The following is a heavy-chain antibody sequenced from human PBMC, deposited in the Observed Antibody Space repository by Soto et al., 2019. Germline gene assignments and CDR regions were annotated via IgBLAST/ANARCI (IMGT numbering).Heavy chain of an antibody. Sequence: EVQLVESGGGLVRPGGSLRLSCAASGFTFSYYWMHWVRQAPGKGLVWVSRIHSDGSSTTYADFVKGRFIISRDNARNTVDLQMNSVRVEDTAVYYCARGDQGAVDLWGRGAVVTVSS. CDR3: ARGDQGAVDL. CDR1: GFTFSYYW. J-gene: IGHJ3*01. V-gene: IGHV3-74*01. CDR2: IHSDGSST. D-gene: IGHD2-2*01.